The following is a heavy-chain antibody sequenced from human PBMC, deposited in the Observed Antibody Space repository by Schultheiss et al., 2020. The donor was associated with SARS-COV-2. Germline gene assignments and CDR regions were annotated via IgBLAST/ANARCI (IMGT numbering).Heavy chain of an antibody. CDR3: AKVCGGDCYFPNYYYYYGMDV. J-gene: IGHJ6*02. Sequence: GGSLRLSCAASGFTFSDYYMSWIRQAPGKGLEWVGLIKSKTDGGTTEYAAPVEGRFTISRDDSKNTLYLQMNSLRAEDTAVYYCAKVCGGDCYFPNYYYYYGMDVWGQGTTVTVSS. CDR2: IKSKTDGGTT. D-gene: IGHD2-21*02. CDR1: GFTFSDYY. V-gene: IGHV3-15*01.